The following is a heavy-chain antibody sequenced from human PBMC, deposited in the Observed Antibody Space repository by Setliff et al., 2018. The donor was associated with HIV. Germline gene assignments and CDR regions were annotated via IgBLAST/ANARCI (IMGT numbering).Heavy chain of an antibody. CDR1: GSSFTSYW. V-gene: IGHV5-51*01. J-gene: IGHJ4*02. CDR2: IYPGDSDT. Sequence: GESLKISCKGSGSSFTSYWIGWVRQMPGKGLEWMGIIYPGDSDTRYSPSFQGQVTLSADKSISTAYLQWSSLKASDTAMYYCARHLIPGDPRYSSSWYYWGQGTLVTVSS. D-gene: IGHD6-13*01. CDR3: ARHLIPGDPRYSSSWYY.